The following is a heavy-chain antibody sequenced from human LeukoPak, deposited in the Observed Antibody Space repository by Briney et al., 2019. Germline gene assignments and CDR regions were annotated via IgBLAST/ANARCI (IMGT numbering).Heavy chain of an antibody. V-gene: IGHV3-66*01. CDR2: IYSGGST. CDR3: ARDYYDILTGLYGMDV. D-gene: IGHD3-9*01. CDR1: GFTVSSNY. J-gene: IGHJ6*02. Sequence: GGSLRLSCAASGFTVSSNYMSWVRQAPGKGLEWVSVIYSGGSTYYADSVKGRFTISRDNSENTLYLQMNSLRAEDTAVYYCARDYYDILTGLYGMDVWGQGTTVTVSS.